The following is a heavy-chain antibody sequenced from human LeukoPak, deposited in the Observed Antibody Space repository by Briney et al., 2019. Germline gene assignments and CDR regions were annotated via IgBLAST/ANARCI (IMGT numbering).Heavy chain of an antibody. CDR1: GFTFSSYW. Sequence: GGSLRLSCAASGFTFSSYWMSWVRQAPGKGPEWVANINQGGSDKYYVDSVKGRFTVSRDNAKNSLYLQMNSLRAEDTAVYYCARRKFYTTYDPFDSWGQGTLVTVSS. V-gene: IGHV3-7*01. D-gene: IGHD5-12*01. J-gene: IGHJ4*02. CDR3: ARRKFYTTYDPFDS. CDR2: INQGGSDK.